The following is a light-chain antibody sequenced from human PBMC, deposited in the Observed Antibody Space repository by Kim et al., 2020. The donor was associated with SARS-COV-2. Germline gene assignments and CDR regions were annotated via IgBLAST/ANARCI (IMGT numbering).Light chain of an antibody. J-gene: IGLJ3*02. V-gene: IGLV3-1*01. Sequence: SYELTQPPSVSVSPGQTASITCSGDKLGDKYACWYQQKPGQSPVLVIYQDSKRPSGIPERFSGSNSGNTATLTISGTQAMDEADYYCQAWDSSTDVFGGGTHLTVL. CDR2: QDS. CDR3: QAWDSSTDV. CDR1: KLGDKY.